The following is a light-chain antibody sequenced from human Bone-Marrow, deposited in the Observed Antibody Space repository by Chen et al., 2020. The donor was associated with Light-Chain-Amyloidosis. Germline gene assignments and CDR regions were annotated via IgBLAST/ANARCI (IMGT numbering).Light chain of an antibody. CDR1: GSDVGAYNF. V-gene: IGLV2-8*01. J-gene: IGLJ1*01. CDR2: EVS. CDR3: SSYAGSNNPLYV. Sequence: QSALTQPPSAPGSPGQSVTISRTGTGSDVGAYNFFSWYQQHPGEAPKLVIYEVSKRPSGVPDRFSGSKSGNTASLTVSGLQAEDEADYYCSSYAGSNNPLYVFGTGTGVTVL.